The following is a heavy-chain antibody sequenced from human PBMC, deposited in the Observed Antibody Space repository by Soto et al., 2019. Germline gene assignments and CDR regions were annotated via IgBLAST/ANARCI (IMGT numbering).Heavy chain of an antibody. D-gene: IGHD1-20*01. V-gene: IGHV3-64D*06. CDR3: VKAQTIIYYYYYYGMDV. CDR2: ISSNGGST. Sequence: PGGSLRLSCSASGFTFSSYAMHWVRQAPGKGLEYVSAISSNGGSTYYADSVKGRFTISRDNSQSTLYLQMSSLRAEDTAVYYCVKAQTIIYYYYYYGMDVWGQGTTVTVSS. J-gene: IGHJ6*02. CDR1: GFTFSSYA.